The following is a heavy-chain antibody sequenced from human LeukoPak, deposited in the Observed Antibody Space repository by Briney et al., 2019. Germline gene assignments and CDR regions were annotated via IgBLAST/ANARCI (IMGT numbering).Heavy chain of an antibody. CDR1: GGSISSGHYY. CDR3: ARVRSDREWELHFDY. J-gene: IGHJ4*02. D-gene: IGHD1-26*01. CDR2: IYYSGST. V-gene: IGHV4-30-4*08. Sequence: TSETLSLTCTVSGGSISSGHYYWSWIRQPPGKGLEWIGYIYYSGSTYYNPSLKSRVTISVDTSKNQFSLKLSSVTAADTAVYYCARVRSDREWELHFDYWGQGTLVTVSS.